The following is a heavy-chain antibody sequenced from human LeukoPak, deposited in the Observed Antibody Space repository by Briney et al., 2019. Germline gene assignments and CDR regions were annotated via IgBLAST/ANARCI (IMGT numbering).Heavy chain of an antibody. J-gene: IGHJ4*02. D-gene: IGHD3-10*01. CDR3: AKRGVVIRAVIIVGFHKEAYYFDY. CDR2: LSDSGGST. Sequence: GGSLRLSCAVSGITLSNYGMSWVRQAPGKGREWVAGLSDSGGSTNYADSVKGRFTVSRDNPKNTLYLQMNSLRAEDTAVYFCAKRGVVIRAVIIVGFHKEAYYFDYWGQGALVTVSS. CDR1: GITLSNYG. V-gene: IGHV3-23*01.